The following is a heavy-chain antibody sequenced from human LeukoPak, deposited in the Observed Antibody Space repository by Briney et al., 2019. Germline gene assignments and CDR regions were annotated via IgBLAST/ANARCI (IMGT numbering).Heavy chain of an antibody. Sequence: PSETLSLTCAVYGGSFNGYYWTWIRHPPGKGLEWIGEINHSGSTNYNPSLKSRVTISVDTSKSQFSLKLSSVTAADTAVYYCTRVSTNGVSNWFDPWGQGTLVTVSS. CDR2: INHSGST. D-gene: IGHD2-8*01. CDR1: GGSFNGYY. V-gene: IGHV4-34*01. CDR3: TRVSTNGVSNWFDP. J-gene: IGHJ5*02.